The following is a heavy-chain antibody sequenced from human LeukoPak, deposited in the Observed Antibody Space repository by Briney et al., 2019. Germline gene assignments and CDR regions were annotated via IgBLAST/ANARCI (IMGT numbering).Heavy chain of an antibody. Sequence: PGGSLRLSCAASGFTVSSNYMSWVGQAPGKGLEWGAVIYSGGSKYYADSVTGRFTISRDNSKNTLYLQMNSLRAEDTAVYYCARGVHSGSYGYWGQGTLVTVSS. V-gene: IGHV3-53*01. CDR2: IYSGGSK. CDR1: GFTVSSNY. CDR3: ARGVHSGSYGY. J-gene: IGHJ4*02. D-gene: IGHD1-26*01.